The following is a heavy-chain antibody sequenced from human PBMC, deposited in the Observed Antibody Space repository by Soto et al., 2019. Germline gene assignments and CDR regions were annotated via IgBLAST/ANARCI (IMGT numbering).Heavy chain of an antibody. J-gene: IGHJ6*02. D-gene: IGHD1-20*01. Sequence: QVQLVQSGAEVKKPGSSMKVSCKASGGTFSSYAISWVRQAPGQGLEWMGGIIPIFGTADYAQKFHGRVTITADESTSTAYMDLSSLRSEDTAVYYCARGITGTVTYYSCLDVWGQGPTVTVSS. CDR2: IIPIFGTA. CDR3: ARGITGTVTYYSCLDV. V-gene: IGHV1-69*12. CDR1: GGTFSSYA.